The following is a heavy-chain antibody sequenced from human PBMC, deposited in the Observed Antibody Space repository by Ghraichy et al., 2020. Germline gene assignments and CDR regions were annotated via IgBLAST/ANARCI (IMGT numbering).Heavy chain of an antibody. CDR2: IYHSGST. D-gene: IGHD6-19*01. Sequence: SETLSLTCTVSGYSISSGYYWGWIRQPPGKGLEWIGSIYHSGSTYYNPSLKSRVTISVDTSKNQFSLKLSSVTAADTAVYYCARQWLGSFDYWGQGTLVTVSS. CDR3: ARQWLGSFDY. V-gene: IGHV4-38-2*02. J-gene: IGHJ4*02. CDR1: GYSISSGYY.